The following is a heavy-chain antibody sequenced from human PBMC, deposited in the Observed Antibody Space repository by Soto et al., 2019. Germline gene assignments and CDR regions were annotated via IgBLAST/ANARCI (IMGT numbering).Heavy chain of an antibody. V-gene: IGHV1-69*05. Sequence: ASVKVSCKASGGTFSSYAISWVRQAPGQGLEWMGWIIPIFGTANYAQKFQGRVTITTDKSTSTAYMELSSLRSEDTAVYYCASALSLWAAASPDLYGMDVWGQGXTVTVYS. J-gene: IGHJ6*02. CDR2: IIPIFGTA. CDR3: ASALSLWAAASPDLYGMDV. D-gene: IGHD3-16*02. CDR1: GGTFSSYA.